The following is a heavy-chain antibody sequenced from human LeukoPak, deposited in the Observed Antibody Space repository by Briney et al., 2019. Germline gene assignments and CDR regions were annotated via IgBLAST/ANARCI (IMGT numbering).Heavy chain of an antibody. CDR2: IYYSGST. V-gene: IGHV4-59*01. Sequence: SETLSLTCTVSGGSISSYYWSWIRQPPGKGLEWIGYIYYSGSTNYNPSLKSRVTISVDTSKNQFSLKLSSVTAADTAVYYCERDVGKVWFDPWGQGTLVTVSS. CDR1: GGSISSYY. CDR3: ERDVGKVWFDP. J-gene: IGHJ5*02. D-gene: IGHD7-27*01.